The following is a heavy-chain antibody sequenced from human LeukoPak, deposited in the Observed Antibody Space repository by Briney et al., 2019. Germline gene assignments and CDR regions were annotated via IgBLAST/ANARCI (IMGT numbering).Heavy chain of an antibody. J-gene: IGHJ4*02. CDR1: GFTVSSNY. CDR2: IYAGGST. D-gene: IGHD3-22*01. V-gene: IGHV3-53*01. CDR3: ARGGPYYYDSSGYFDY. Sequence: PGGSLRLSCAASGFTVSSNYMSWVRQAPGKGLEWVSLIYAGGSTYYGDSVKGRFTISRDNSKNTVYLQMNSLRAEDTAVYYCARGGPYYYDSSGYFDYWGQGTLVTVSS.